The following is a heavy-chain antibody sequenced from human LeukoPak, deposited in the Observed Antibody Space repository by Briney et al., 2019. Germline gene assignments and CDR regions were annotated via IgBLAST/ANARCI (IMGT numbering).Heavy chain of an antibody. V-gene: IGHV4-34*01. J-gene: IGHJ4*02. CDR2: INHSGST. D-gene: IGHD6-19*01. CDR1: GGSFSGYY. Sequence: SETLSLTCAVYGGSFSGYYWSWIRQPPGKGLEWIGEINHSGSTNYNPSLKSRVTISVDTSKNQFSLKLSSVTAADTAVYYCAREPPSGWFDYWGQGTLVTVSS. CDR3: AREPPSGWFDY.